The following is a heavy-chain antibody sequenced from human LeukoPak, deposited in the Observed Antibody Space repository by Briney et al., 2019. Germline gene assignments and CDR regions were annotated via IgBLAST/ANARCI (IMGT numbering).Heavy chain of an antibody. V-gene: IGHV3-66*01. J-gene: IGHJ4*02. Sequence: PGGSLRLSCAASGFTVSSTFMNWVRQAPGKGLEWVSVIYSSGTTFYADSVQGRFTISRDDSKNTLYLQMSSLRAEDTALYYCVKDLLGYCSSTSCYATGPFDYWGQGTLVTVSS. CDR1: GFTVSSTF. CDR3: VKDLLGYCSSTSCYATGPFDY. D-gene: IGHD2-2*01. CDR2: IYSSGTT.